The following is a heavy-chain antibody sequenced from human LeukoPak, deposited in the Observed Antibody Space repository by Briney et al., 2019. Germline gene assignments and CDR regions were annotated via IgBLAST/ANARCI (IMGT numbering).Heavy chain of an antibody. CDR3: ARAQYYDYVWGSYRASGYFDY. D-gene: IGHD3-16*02. J-gene: IGHJ4*02. Sequence: PGGSLRLACAASGFTFTNYWMSWVRQAPGKGLELVANIKQDRSEKYYVDSVKRRFTISRDNAKNTLYLQMNSLRAEDTAVYYCARAQYYDYVWGSYRASGYFDYWGQGTLVTVSS. V-gene: IGHV3-7*01. CDR1: GFTFTNYW. CDR2: IKQDRSEK.